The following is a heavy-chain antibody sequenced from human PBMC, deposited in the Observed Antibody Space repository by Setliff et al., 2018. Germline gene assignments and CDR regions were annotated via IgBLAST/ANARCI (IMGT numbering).Heavy chain of an antibody. Sequence: PSETLSLTCSVSGASINRDYWNWIRQPPGKGLEWIGYIHYSGSTNQNPSLKSRVTISLDTPKNQFSLKLSYMTAADTAVYYCARFLDPRDGYQNSPGFDFWGQGALVTVSS. J-gene: IGHJ4*02. D-gene: IGHD2-21*01. CDR3: ARFLDPRDGYQNSPGFDF. V-gene: IGHV4-59*01. CDR2: IHYSGST. CDR1: GASINRDY.